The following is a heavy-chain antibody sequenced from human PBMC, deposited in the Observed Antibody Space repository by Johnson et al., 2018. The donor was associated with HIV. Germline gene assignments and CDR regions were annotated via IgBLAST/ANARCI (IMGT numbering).Heavy chain of an antibody. CDR3: GGSYYYASSGYYARIAFDI. Sequence: QVHLVESGGGVVQPGGSLRLSCAASGFTFSSYGMHWVRQAPGKGLEWVAFIRYDGSNKYYADSVKGRFTISRDNSKNTLYLQMTSLRADDTAVYDCGGSYYYASSGYYARIAFDIWGQGTLVTGSS. V-gene: IGHV3-30*02. CDR1: GFTFSSYG. CDR2: IRYDGSNK. J-gene: IGHJ3*02. D-gene: IGHD3-22*01.